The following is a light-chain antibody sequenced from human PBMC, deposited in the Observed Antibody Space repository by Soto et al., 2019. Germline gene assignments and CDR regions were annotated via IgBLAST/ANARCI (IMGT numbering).Light chain of an antibody. CDR2: GNS. CDR1: SSNSGAGYY. CDR3: QSYDSSLSGYV. J-gene: IGLJ1*01. V-gene: IGLV1-40*01. Sequence: QLVLTQPPSVSGAPGQRVTISCTGSSSNSGAGYYVHWYQQLPGTAPKLLIYGNSNRPSGVPDRFSGSKSGTSASLAITGLQAEDEADYYCQSYDSSLSGYVFGTGTKLTVL.